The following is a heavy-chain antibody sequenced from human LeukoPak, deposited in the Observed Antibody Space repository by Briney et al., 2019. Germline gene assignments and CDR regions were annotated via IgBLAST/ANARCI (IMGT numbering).Heavy chain of an antibody. V-gene: IGHV3-7*01. J-gene: IGHJ4*02. CDR3: ASMWEGGY. D-gene: IGHD1-26*01. CDR2: IKQDGSEK. Sequence: GGSVRLSCAASGFTFRNYWMSWVRQAPGKGLEWVATIKQDGSEKYYGDSVKGRFTISRDNAQSSLFLQMNSLRDEDAAVYFCASMWEGGYWGQGTLVTVSS. CDR1: GFTFRNYW.